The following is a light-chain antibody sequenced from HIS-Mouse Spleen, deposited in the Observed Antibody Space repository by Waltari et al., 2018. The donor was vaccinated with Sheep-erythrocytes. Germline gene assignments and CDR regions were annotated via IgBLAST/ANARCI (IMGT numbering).Light chain of an antibody. CDR1: SSNIGTNA. Sequence: QSVLTQPPSVSEAPRQRVTISCSGSSSNIGTNAVNWYQQLPGKAPKLLIYYDDLLPSGGSDRFSGSKSGTSASLAISGLQSEDEADYYCAAWDDSLNGWVFGGGTKLTVL. CDR2: YDD. V-gene: IGLV1-36*01. CDR3: AAWDDSLNGWV. J-gene: IGLJ3*02.